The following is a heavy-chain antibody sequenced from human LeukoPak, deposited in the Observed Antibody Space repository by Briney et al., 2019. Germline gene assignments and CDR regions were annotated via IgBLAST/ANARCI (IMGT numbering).Heavy chain of an antibody. J-gene: IGHJ4*02. CDR2: ISAYNGNT. D-gene: IGHD1-26*01. Sequence: GASVKVSCKASGYTFTRHRISWVRQAPGQGLEWMGWISAYNGNTKYAQKLQGRVTMTTDTSTSTAYMELRSLRCDDTAVYYCAGDQGSYSAFDYWGQGTLVTVSS. CDR3: AGDQGSYSAFDY. V-gene: IGHV1-18*01. CDR1: GYTFTRHR.